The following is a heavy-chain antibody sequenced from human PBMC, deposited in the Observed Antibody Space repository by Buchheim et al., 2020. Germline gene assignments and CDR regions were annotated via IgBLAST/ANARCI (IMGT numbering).Heavy chain of an antibody. V-gene: IGHV1-46*01. CDR3: ARDLGSTTVVTHALGY. Sequence: QVQLVQSGAEVKKPGASVKVSCKASGYTFTSYYMHWVRQAPGQGLEWMGIINPSGGSTSYAQKFQGRVTMTRVTSTSTVYMELSSLRSEDTAVYYCARDLGSTTVVTHALGYWGQGTL. CDR1: GYTFTSYY. CDR2: INPSGGST. D-gene: IGHD4-23*01. J-gene: IGHJ4*02.